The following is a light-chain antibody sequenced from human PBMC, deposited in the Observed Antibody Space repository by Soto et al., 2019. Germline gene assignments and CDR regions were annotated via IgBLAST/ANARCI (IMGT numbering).Light chain of an antibody. CDR2: EVT. J-gene: IGLJ1*01. Sequence: QSALTQPASVSGSPGQSITISCTGTSSDVGGYKFVSWYQQHPGKVPKLLIYEVTNRPSGVSNRFSGSKSGNTASLTISGLQAEDEADYCCSSYAGSSPLYVFGTGTKVTV. CDR1: SSDVGGYKF. CDR3: SSYAGSSPLYV. V-gene: IGLV2-14*01.